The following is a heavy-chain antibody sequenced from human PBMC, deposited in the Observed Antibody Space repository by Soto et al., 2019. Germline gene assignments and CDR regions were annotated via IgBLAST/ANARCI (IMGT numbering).Heavy chain of an antibody. J-gene: IGHJ4*02. V-gene: IGHV4-34*01. Sequence: QVQLQQWGAGLLKPSETLSLTCAVYGGSFSGYYWSWIRQPPGKGLEWIGEINHSGSTNYNPSLKSRVTISVVTSKNQFSLKLSSVTAADTAVYYCARGLSPIRYGGYSGLMKDYWGQGTLVTVSS. CDR2: INHSGST. CDR1: GGSFSGYY. D-gene: IGHD5-12*01. CDR3: ARGLSPIRYGGYSGLMKDY.